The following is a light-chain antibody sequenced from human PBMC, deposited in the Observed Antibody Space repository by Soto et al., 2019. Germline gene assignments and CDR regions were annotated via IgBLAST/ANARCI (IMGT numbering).Light chain of an antibody. V-gene: IGKV3-20*01. J-gene: IGKJ1*01. CDR2: GAS. CDR3: QQHGASPRSWT. Sequence: TVLTQSPGTLSLSPGERATLSCRASQTVASNYLAWYQQKPGQAPRLLIYGASSRATGIPDRFSGSGSGTDFTLTITSLEPEDFAVYYCQQHGASPRSWTGGQGTKVEIK. CDR1: QTVASNY.